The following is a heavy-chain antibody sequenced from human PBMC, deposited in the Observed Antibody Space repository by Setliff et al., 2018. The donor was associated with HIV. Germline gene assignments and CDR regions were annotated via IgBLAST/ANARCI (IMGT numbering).Heavy chain of an antibody. J-gene: IGHJ2*01. D-gene: IGHD3-22*01. CDR1: GGTFSSYA. V-gene: IGHV1-69*10. CDR2: IIPILGIA. CDR3: ARAYYDISGYYFDL. Sequence: GASVKVSCKASGGTFSSYAISWVRQAPGQGLEWMGGIIPILGIANYAQKFQGRVTMTTDTSTSTAYMELRSLRSDDTAVYYCARAYYDISGYYFDLWGRGTLVTVSS.